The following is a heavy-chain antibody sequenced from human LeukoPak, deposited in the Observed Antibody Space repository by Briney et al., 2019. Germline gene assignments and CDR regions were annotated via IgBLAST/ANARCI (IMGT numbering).Heavy chain of an antibody. CDR2: ISYDGSNK. V-gene: IGHV3-30*18. D-gene: IGHD6-13*01. CDR3: AKDQGSSSASDY. CDR1: GFTFSSYG. Sequence: PGGSLRLSCAASGFTFSSYGMHWVRQAPGKGLEWVAVISYDGSNKYYADSVKGRFTISRDNSKNTLYLQMNSLRAEDTAVYYCAKDQGSSSASDYWGQGTLVTVSS. J-gene: IGHJ4*02.